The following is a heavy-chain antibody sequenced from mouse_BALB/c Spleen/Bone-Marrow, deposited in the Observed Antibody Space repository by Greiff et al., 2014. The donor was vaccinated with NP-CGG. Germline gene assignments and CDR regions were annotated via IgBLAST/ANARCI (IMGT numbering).Heavy chain of an antibody. J-gene: IGHJ2*01. V-gene: IGHV14-3*02. D-gene: IGHD1-1*01. CDR1: GFNVKDTY. Sequence: EVKLMESGAELVKPGASVKLSCTASGFNVKDTYMHWVKQRPEQGLEWIGRIDPANGNTKYDPKFQGKATITADTSSNTAYLQPSSLTSEDTAVYYCARYYYGSSYFDYWGQGTTLTVSS. CDR2: IDPANGNT. CDR3: ARYYYGSSYFDY.